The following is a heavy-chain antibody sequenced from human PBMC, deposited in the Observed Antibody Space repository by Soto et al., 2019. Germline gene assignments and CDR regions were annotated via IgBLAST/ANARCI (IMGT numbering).Heavy chain of an antibody. CDR2: ISPDNGNT. CDR1: GYTFTIYG. CDR3: ARALGYSGYAGMDV. J-gene: IGHJ6*02. V-gene: IGHV1-18*01. D-gene: IGHD5-12*01. Sequence: QVQLVQSGGEVKKPGASVKVSCKASGYTFTIYGINWVRQAPGQGIEWMGWISPDNGNTNYAQKLQGRVTMTTDTSTSTAYMELRSLRSDDTADYYCARALGYSGYAGMDVWGQGTTVTVSS.